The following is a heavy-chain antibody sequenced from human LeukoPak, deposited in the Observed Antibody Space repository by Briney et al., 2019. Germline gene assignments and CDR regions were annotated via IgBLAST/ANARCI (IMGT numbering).Heavy chain of an antibody. Sequence: GGSLRLSCAASGFTFSSYGMSWVRQAPGKGLEWVSAISGSGGSTYYADSVKGRFTISRDNAENSVYLQMNSLGAGDTGIYYCARIGYSSSCTDYWGQGTLVTVSS. D-gene: IGHD2-2*01. CDR1: GFTFSSYG. J-gene: IGHJ4*02. CDR3: ARIGYSSSCTDY. CDR2: ISGSGGST. V-gene: IGHV3-23*01.